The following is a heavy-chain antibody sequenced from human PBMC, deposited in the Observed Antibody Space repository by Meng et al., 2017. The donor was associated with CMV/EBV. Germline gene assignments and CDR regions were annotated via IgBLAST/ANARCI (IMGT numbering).Heavy chain of an antibody. D-gene: IGHD5-12*01. CDR1: GFTFSSYW. Sequence: GESLKISCAASGFTFSSYWMHWVRQAPGKGQVWVSRINSDGSSTSYADSVKGRFTISRDNAKNTLYLQMNSLRAEDTAVYYCARNVDYGMDVRGQGTTVTVSS. CDR2: INSDGSST. CDR3: ARNVDYGMDV. V-gene: IGHV3-74*01. J-gene: IGHJ6*02.